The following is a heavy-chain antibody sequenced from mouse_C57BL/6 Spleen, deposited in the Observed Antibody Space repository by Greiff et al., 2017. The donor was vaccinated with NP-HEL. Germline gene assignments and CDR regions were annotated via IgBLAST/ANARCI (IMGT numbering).Heavy chain of an antibody. CDR1: GYTFTDYN. CDR3: ARMDYYGSSYPYYYAMDY. V-gene: IGHV1-18*01. Sequence: VQLKQSGPELVKPGASVKIPCKASGYTFTDYNMDWVKQSHGKSLEWIGDINPNNGGTIYNQKFKGKATLTVDKSSSTAYMELRSLTSEDTAVYYCARMDYYGSSYPYYYAMDYWGQGTSVTVSS. CDR2: INPNNGGT. D-gene: IGHD1-1*01. J-gene: IGHJ4*01.